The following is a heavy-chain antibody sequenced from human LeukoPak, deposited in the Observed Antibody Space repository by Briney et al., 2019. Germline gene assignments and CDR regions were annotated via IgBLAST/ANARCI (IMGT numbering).Heavy chain of an antibody. Sequence: SGGSLRLSCAASGFTFSPYSMNWVRQAPGKGLEWVSYISSSSSTIYYADSVKDRFTISRDNAKKSLYLQMNSLRAEDTAVYYCARTSLRFLEGDAFDIWGQGTMVTVSS. CDR3: ARTSLRFLEGDAFDI. J-gene: IGHJ3*02. V-gene: IGHV3-48*04. D-gene: IGHD3-3*01. CDR1: GFTFSPYS. CDR2: ISSSSSTI.